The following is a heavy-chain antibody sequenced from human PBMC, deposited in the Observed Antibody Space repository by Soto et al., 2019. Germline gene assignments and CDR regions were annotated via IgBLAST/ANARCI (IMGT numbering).Heavy chain of an antibody. D-gene: IGHD2-15*01. Sequence: EVQLVESGGGLVQPGGSLRLSCAASGFSFSSYWMHWLRQVPGKGLVWVSRINGDGDYTNYADSVKGRFAIARDNAKNTMYLHMNSLRAEDTAVYYCAREQGGYSSDFWGQGTLVTVSS. CDR1: GFSFSSYW. CDR2: INGDGDYT. CDR3: AREQGGYSSDF. J-gene: IGHJ4*02. V-gene: IGHV3-74*01.